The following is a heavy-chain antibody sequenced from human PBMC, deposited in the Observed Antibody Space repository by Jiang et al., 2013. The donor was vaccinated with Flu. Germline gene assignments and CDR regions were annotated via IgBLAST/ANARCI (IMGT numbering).Heavy chain of an antibody. J-gene: IGHJ4*02. Sequence: GAEVKKPGESLRISCKGSGYSFTSYWISWVRQMPGKGLEWMGRIDPSDSYTNYSPSFQGHVTISADKSISTAYLQWSSLKASDTAMYYCARTPIAAAGMSGEGTDDYWGQGTLVTVSS. V-gene: IGHV5-10-1*01. D-gene: IGHD6-13*01. CDR1: GYSFTSYW. CDR2: IDPSDSYT. CDR3: ARTPIAAAGMSGEGTDDY.